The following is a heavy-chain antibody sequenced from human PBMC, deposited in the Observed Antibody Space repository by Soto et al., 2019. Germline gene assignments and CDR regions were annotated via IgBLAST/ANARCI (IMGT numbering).Heavy chain of an antibody. CDR3: AKAKEGYATTFYHAFDV. D-gene: IGHD2-15*01. CDR2: IIPIFGTA. Sequence: QVQLVQSGAEVKKPGSSVKVSCKASGGTFSSYAISWVRQAPGQGLEWMGGIIPIFGTANYAQKFQGRVTITADESTSTAYMELSSLRSEDTAVYYCAKAKEGYATTFYHAFDVWGRGTMVTVSS. V-gene: IGHV1-69*01. J-gene: IGHJ3*01. CDR1: GGTFSSYA.